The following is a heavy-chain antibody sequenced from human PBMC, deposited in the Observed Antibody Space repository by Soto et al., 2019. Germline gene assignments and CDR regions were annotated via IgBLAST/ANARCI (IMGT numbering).Heavy chain of an antibody. J-gene: IGHJ4*02. V-gene: IGHV4-59*01. CDR1: GGSISSYY. Sequence: PSETLSLTCTVSGGSISSYYWSWIRQPPGKGLEWIGYIYYSGSTNYNPSLKSRVTISVDTSKNQFSLKLSSVTAADTAVYYCARVPTLRGMFEYWGKGTLVTVSS. CDR3: ARVPTLRGMFEY. CDR2: IYYSGST.